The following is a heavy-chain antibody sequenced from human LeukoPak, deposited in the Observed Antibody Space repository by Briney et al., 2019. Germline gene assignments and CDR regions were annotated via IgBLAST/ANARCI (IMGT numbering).Heavy chain of an antibody. V-gene: IGHV4-34*01. CDR3: AREPPYYDILTGPKGGWFDP. CDR2: INHSGST. CDR1: GGSFSGYY. Sequence: PSVTLSLTCAVYGGSFSGYYWSWIRQTPGKGLEWIGEINHSGSTNYNPSLKSRVTISVDTSKNQFSLKLSSVTAADTAVYYCAREPPYYDILTGPKGGWFDPWGQGTLVTVSS. D-gene: IGHD3-9*01. J-gene: IGHJ5*02.